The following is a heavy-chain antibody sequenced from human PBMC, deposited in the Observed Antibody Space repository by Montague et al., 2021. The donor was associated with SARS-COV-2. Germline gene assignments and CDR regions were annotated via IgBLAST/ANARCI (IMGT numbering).Heavy chain of an antibody. CDR3: AKDQVYSGSYFAD. D-gene: IGHD1-26*01. CDR2: ITGSGGGT. Sequence: SLRLSCAASGFTFSSYAMSWVRQAPGKGLEWVSVITGSGGGTYYAGSAKGRFTISKDNSKNMLYLQMNSQRAEDTAVDYCAKDQVYSGSYFADWGQGTLVTVSS. J-gene: IGHJ4*02. CDR1: GFTFSSYA. V-gene: IGHV3-23*01.